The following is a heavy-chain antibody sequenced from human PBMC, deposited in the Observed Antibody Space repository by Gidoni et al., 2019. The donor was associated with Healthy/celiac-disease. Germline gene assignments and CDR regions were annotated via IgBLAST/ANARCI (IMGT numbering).Heavy chain of an antibody. CDR3: ARGGVAAAGKLHTDY. D-gene: IGHD6-13*01. V-gene: IGHV4-34*01. Sequence: QVQLQQRAAGLLTPSETLSLTCAVYGGSFSGYYWSWIRQPPGKGLGWIGEINHSGSTNYNPTLKSRVTISVDTSKNQYALKLSSVTAADTAVYYCARGGVAAAGKLHTDYWGQGTLVTVSS. CDR2: INHSGST. J-gene: IGHJ4*02. CDR1: GGSFSGYY.